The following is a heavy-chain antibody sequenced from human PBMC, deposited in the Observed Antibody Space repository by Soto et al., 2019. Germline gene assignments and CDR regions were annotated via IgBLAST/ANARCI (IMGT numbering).Heavy chain of an antibody. CDR3: AKFRDGYNLNAIDD. V-gene: IGHV4-59*01. CDR1: DGSISSYY. Sequence: QVQRQVSGPGLVKPSATLSLTCTVSDGSISSYYWSWIRQPPGKGLDWLGYSFYTVSTNHNPSLKSRVTISLDMSTNQFSLRLSSVTAADTATYYCAKFRDGYNLNAIDDWGQGFLVTVSS. J-gene: IGHJ4*02. D-gene: IGHD5-12*01. CDR2: SFYTVST.